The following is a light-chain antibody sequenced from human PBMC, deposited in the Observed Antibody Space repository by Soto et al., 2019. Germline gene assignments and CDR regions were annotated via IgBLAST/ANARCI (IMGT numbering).Light chain of an antibody. CDR2: EVS. Sequence: QSVLTQPPSASGSPGQSVTISCTGTSSDVGGYNYVSWYQQHPGKAPKLMIYEVSKRPSWVPDRFSGSKSGNTASLTVSGLQAEDEADYYCSSYAGNNNDVFGTGTKLTVL. J-gene: IGLJ1*01. V-gene: IGLV2-8*01. CDR1: SSDVGGYNY. CDR3: SSYAGNNNDV.